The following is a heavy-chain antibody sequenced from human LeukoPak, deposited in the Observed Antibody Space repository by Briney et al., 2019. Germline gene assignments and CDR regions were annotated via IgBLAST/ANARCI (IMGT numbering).Heavy chain of an antibody. D-gene: IGHD5-18*01. CDR1: GGSTSSYY. Sequence: PSDTLSLTCTVSGGSTSSYYWTWIRQPPGKGLEWIGDIYNSGSTNYNSSLESRVPISVGTPKKQFSLKLSSVTAADTAVYYCARTSSVDTALVGVHWFDPWGQGTLVTVSS. V-gene: IGHV4-59*08. CDR2: IYNSGST. CDR3: ARTSSVDTALVGVHWFDP. J-gene: IGHJ5*02.